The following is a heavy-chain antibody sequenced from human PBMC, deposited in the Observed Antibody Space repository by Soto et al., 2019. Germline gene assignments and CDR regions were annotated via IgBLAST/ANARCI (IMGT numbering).Heavy chain of an antibody. CDR1: GFTFSSYS. D-gene: IGHD3-10*01. CDR3: ARQAYGSGSPADY. Sequence: EVQLVESGGGLVKPGGSLRLSCAASGFTFSSYSMNWVRQATGKGLEWVSSISSSSSYIYYADSVKCRFTISRDNAKNALYLQMNSLSAEDTAVYYCARQAYGSGSPADYWGQGTLVTVSS. J-gene: IGHJ4*02. V-gene: IGHV3-21*01. CDR2: ISSSSSYI.